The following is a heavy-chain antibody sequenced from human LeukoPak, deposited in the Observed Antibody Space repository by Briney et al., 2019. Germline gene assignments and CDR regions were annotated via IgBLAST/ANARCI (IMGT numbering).Heavy chain of an antibody. CDR3: ARNHYYYYMDV. V-gene: IGHV3-30-3*01. J-gene: IGHJ6*03. CDR2: ISKDGFDK. CDR1: GFTFSWSG. Sequence: GGSLRLSCAASGFTFSWSGMHWVRQAPGKGLEWVATISKDGFDKDYADSVKGRFTISRDNSKNTLFLQMNSLTAEDTAVYYCARNHYYYYMDVWGKGTTVTVSS.